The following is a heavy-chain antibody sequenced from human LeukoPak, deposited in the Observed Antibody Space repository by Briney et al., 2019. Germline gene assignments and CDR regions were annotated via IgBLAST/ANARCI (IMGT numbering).Heavy chain of an antibody. CDR3: ARPPGYCSSTSCPYPRGFFDY. V-gene: IGHV5-51*01. Sequence: GESLKISCKGSGYSFTSYWIGWVRQMPGKGLEWMGIIYPSDSDTRYSPSFQGQVTISADKSISTAYLQWSSLKASDTAMYYCARPPGYCSSTSCPYPRGFFDYWGQGTLVTVSS. D-gene: IGHD2-2*01. CDR2: IYPSDSDT. J-gene: IGHJ4*02. CDR1: GYSFTSYW.